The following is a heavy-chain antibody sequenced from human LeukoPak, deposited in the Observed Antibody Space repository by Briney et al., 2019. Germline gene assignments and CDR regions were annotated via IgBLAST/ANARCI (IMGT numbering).Heavy chain of an antibody. V-gene: IGHV6-1*01. CDR2: TFYTSKWYN. D-gene: IGHD1-1*01. Sequence: SQTLSLTCAISGDSVSRNSATWNWIRQSPSRGLEWLGRTFYTSKWYNEYAESVKSRITIIADTSKSQVSLQLNSVTPEDTAIYYCARQNTDITTLDVWGQGTTVTVSS. J-gene: IGHJ6*02. CDR1: GDSVSRNSAT. CDR3: ARQNTDITTLDV.